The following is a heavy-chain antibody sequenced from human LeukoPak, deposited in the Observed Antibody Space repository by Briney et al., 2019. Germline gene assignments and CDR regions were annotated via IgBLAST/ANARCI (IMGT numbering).Heavy chain of an antibody. J-gene: IGHJ4*02. Sequence: SVKVSCKASGGTFSSYAISWVRQAPGQGLEWMGGIIPIFATANYAQKFQGRVTITADESTSTAYMELSSLRSEDTAVYYCATGGSSGYRDYWGQGTLVTVSS. D-gene: IGHD3-22*01. CDR3: ATGGSSGYRDY. CDR1: GGTFSSYA. CDR2: IIPIFATA. V-gene: IGHV1-69*13.